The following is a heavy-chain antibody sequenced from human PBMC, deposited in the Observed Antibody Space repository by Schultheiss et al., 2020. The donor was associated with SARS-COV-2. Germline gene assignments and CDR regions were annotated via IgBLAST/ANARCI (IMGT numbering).Heavy chain of an antibody. J-gene: IGHJ5*02. CDR3: ARGGYSNYDWFDP. Sequence: GESLKISCKGSGYSVNTHWIAWVRQMPGKGLEWMGIIYPGDSDTIYSPSFQGQVTISADKSISTAYLQWSSLKTSDTAMYYCARGGYSNYDWFDPWGQGTLVTVSS. D-gene: IGHD4-11*01. CDR2: IYPGDSDT. CDR1: GYSVNTHW. V-gene: IGHV5-51*01.